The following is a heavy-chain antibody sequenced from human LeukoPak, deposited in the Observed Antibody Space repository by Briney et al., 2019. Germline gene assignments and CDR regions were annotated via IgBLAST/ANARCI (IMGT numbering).Heavy chain of an antibody. CDR3: AKEYCSSTSCYYEYFQH. CDR1: GFTFSSYG. CDR2: IWYDGSNK. J-gene: IGHJ1*01. D-gene: IGHD2-2*01. V-gene: IGHV3-33*06. Sequence: GGSLRLSCAASGFTFSSYGMHWVRQAPGKGLEWVAVIWYDGSNKYYADSVKGRFTISRDNSKSTLYLQMNSLRAEDTAVYYCAKEYCSSTSCYYEYFQHWGQGTLVTVSS.